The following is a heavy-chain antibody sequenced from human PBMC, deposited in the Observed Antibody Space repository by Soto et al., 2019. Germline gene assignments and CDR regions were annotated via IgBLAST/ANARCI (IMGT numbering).Heavy chain of an antibody. D-gene: IGHD6-6*01. CDR3: ARGDIAARPKNYYGMDV. V-gene: IGHV4-59*02. J-gene: IGHJ6*02. Sequence: PSETLSLTCSFSGDSVTSHYLTWIRQSPEKGLEWIGYMHYTGFSHYNPSPKSRLTISVDRSKNQFTLKLSSVTVEDTAVYYCARGDIAARPKNYYGMDVWGQGTTVTVSS. CDR2: MHYTGFS. CDR1: GDSVTSHY.